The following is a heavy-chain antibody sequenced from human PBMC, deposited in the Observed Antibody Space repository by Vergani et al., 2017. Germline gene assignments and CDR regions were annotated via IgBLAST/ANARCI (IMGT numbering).Heavy chain of an antibody. V-gene: IGHV3-72*01. D-gene: IGHD1-26*01. CDR3: AREVYRCMDV. Sequence: EVQLLESGGGLVQPGGSLRLSCAASGFTFSSYAMSWVRQAPGKGLEWVGRTRNKANSYTTEYAASVKGRFTISRDDSKNSLYLQMNSLKTEDTAVYYCAREVYRCMDVWGQGTTVTVSS. CDR1: GFTFSSYA. J-gene: IGHJ6*02. CDR2: TRNKANSYTT.